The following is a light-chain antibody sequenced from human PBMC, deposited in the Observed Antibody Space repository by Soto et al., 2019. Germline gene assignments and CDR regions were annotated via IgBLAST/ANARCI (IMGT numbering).Light chain of an antibody. CDR2: GHS. CDR1: SSNIGAGYD. J-gene: IGLJ3*02. V-gene: IGLV1-40*01. Sequence: QSVLTQQPSVSGAPGQRVTISFTGSSSNIGAGYDVHWYQQLPGTSPKLLIYGHSNRPSGVPDRFSGSKSGTSASLAITGLQAEDEADYYCQSYDSSLSALFGGGTKLTVL. CDR3: QSYDSSLSAL.